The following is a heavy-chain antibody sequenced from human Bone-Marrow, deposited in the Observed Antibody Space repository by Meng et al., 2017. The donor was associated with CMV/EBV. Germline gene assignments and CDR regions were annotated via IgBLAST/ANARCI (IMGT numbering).Heavy chain of an antibody. CDR3: ARGSAAARYSSCYYGIDV. V-gene: IGHV3-48*03. CDR1: GFTFSSYE. J-gene: IGHJ6*01. D-gene: IGHD2-2*01. CDR2: ISSSGSTI. Sequence: GESLKISCAASGFTFSSYEMNWVRQAPGKGLEWVSYISSSGSTIYYADFVKGRFTISRDNAKNPLYLQMNSLRAEDTAVYYCARGSAAARYSSCYYGIDVLGQRATVTVSS.